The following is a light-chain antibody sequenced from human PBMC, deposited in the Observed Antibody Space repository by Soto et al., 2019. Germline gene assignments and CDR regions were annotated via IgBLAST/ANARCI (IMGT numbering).Light chain of an antibody. J-gene: IGKJ2*01. Sequence: DIQMTQSPSSLSASVGDRVTITCRASQSISSYLNWYQQKPGKAPKLLIYAASSLQSGVPSRFSGSGSGTDFTLTISSLQPEDFSTYYCQQRDTFGQGNKLEIK. CDR3: QQRDT. CDR2: AAS. CDR1: QSISSY. V-gene: IGKV1-39*01.